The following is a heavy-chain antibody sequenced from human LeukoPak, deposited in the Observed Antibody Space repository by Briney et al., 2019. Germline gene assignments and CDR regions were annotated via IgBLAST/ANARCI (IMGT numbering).Heavy chain of an antibody. Sequence: GGSLRLSCEVSGCKFDDYGMHWVRQVPGKGLEWVSGISWSSSSRGYADSVKGRFSISRDNAKYSLFLQMKRLRTDGTALYYCVKDVSTGGVAPGYVHGLDVWGQGTTVTVSS. CDR2: ISWSSSSR. J-gene: IGHJ6*02. CDR3: VKDVSTGGVAPGYVHGLDV. V-gene: IGHV3-9*01. CDR1: GCKFDDYG. D-gene: IGHD3-16*01.